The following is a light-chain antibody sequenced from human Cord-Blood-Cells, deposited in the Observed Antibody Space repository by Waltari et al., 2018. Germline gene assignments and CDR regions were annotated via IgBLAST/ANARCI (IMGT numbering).Light chain of an antibody. CDR3: HQYNSYSPYT. CDR1: QSISSC. V-gene: IGKV1-5*01. Sequence: DIQMTQSPSTLSASVGDRVTIPCRASQSISSCLAWYQQKPGKAPKLLICDASSFESGVPSRFSGSGSGTEFTLTISSLQPDDFATYYCHQYNSYSPYTFGQGTKLEIK. J-gene: IGKJ2*01. CDR2: DAS.